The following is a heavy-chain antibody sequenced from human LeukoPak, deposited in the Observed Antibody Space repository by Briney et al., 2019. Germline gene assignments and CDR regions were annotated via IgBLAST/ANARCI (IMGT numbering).Heavy chain of an antibody. V-gene: IGHV4-59*08. CDR2: IYYSGST. CDR3: ARLRARGYYYYYGMDV. J-gene: IGHJ6*02. Sequence: SETLSLTCTVSGGSISNYYWSWIRQPPGKGLEWIGYIYYSGSTNYNPSLKSRVTISVDTSKNQFSLKLSSVTAADTAAYYCARLRARGYYYYYGMDVWGQGTTVTVSS. CDR1: GGSISNYY.